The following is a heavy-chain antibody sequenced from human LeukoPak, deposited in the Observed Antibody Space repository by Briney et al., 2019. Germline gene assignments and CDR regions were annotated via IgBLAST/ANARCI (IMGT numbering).Heavy chain of an antibody. V-gene: IGHV1-18*04. CDR2: ISAYNGNT. CDR1: GCTFTSYG. CDR3: ARAKSGYFDWLSDFDY. D-gene: IGHD3-9*01. Sequence: GASVKVSCKASGCTFTSYGISWVRQAPGQGLEWMGWISAYNGNTNYAQKLQGRVTMTTDTSTSTAYMELRSLRSDDTAMYYCARAKSGYFDWLSDFDYWGQGTLVTVSS. J-gene: IGHJ4*02.